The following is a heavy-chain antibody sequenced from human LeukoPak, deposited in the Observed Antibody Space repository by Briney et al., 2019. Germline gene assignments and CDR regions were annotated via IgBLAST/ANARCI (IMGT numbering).Heavy chain of an antibody. CDR1: GGSISSSSYY. J-gene: IGHJ4*02. D-gene: IGHD5-18*01. CDR2: IYYSGST. Sequence: SETLSLTCTVSGGSISSSSYYWGWIRQPPGKGLEWIGSIYYSGSTYYNPSLKSRVTISVDTSKNQFSLKLSSVTAADTAVYYCARGAQLWDHWGQGTLVTVSS. V-gene: IGHV4-39*01. CDR3: ARGAQLWDH.